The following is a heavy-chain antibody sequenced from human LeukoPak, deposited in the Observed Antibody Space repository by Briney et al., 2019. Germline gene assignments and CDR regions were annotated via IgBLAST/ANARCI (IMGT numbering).Heavy chain of an antibody. V-gene: IGHV4-39*01. CDR2: IYYSETT. J-gene: IGHJ6*03. CDR1: GGSIGTTNYY. Sequence: PSETLSLTCTVSGGSIGTTNYYWGWLRQPPGKGLEWIGSIYYSETTYDNPSLESRVTISIETSKNQFSLKLSSVTAADTAVYYCARQRADYFYYYVHVWGKGTTVTVS. CDR3: ARQRADYFYYYVHV. D-gene: IGHD3-9*01.